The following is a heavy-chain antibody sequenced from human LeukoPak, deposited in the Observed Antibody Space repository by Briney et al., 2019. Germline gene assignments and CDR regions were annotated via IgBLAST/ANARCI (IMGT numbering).Heavy chain of an antibody. V-gene: IGHV3-30*01. J-gene: IGHJ6*03. CDR1: GFTFRSHA. CDR3: ARDARIGGNSYNYYYYMDV. Sequence: GGSLRLSCVASGFTFRSHAMHWVRQAPGKGLEWVAVISNDGSDKFYADSVKGRFTVSRDNSENTLYLQMNSLSAEDTAVYYCARDARIGGNSYNYYYYMDVWGKGTTVTVSS. CDR2: ISNDGSDK. D-gene: IGHD4-23*01.